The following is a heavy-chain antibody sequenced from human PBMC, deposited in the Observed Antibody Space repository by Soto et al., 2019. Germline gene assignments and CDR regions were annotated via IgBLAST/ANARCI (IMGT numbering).Heavy chain of an antibody. CDR3: AGAVVVPARPLYYYMDV. CDR2: IGTAGDT. V-gene: IGHV3-13*01. CDR1: GFTFSSYD. J-gene: IGHJ6*03. Sequence: PGGSLRLSCAASGFTFSSYDMHWVRQATGKSLEWVSAIGTAGDTYYPGSVKGRFTISRENAKNSLYLQMNSLRAGDTAVYYCAGAVVVPARPLYYYMDVWGKGTTVTVSS. D-gene: IGHD2-2*01.